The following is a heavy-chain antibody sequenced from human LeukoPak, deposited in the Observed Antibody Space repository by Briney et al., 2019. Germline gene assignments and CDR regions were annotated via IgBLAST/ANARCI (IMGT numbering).Heavy chain of an antibody. J-gene: IGHJ4*02. Sequence: GESLKISCKGSGYSFTNYWIDWVRQMPGKGLEWMGIIYPGDSDSRYSPSFQGQVTISADKSISTAYLQRSSLKASDTAMYYCARRGASGTFDYWGQGTLVTVSS. CDR3: ARRGASGTFDY. CDR2: IYPGDSDS. CDR1: GYSFTNYW. V-gene: IGHV5-51*01. D-gene: IGHD3-10*01.